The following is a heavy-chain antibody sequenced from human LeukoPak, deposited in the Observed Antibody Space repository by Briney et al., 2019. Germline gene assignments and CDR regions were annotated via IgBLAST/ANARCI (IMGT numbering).Heavy chain of an antibody. Sequence: ASVKVSCKASGYTFTTYGISWVRQAPGQGLEWMGWISAYNGNTYYAQKLKGRVTMTTDTPTSTAYMELSRLRSDDTAVYYCARDLDPMGSSSVSSFDYWGQGTLVTVSS. CDR1: GYTFTTYG. J-gene: IGHJ4*02. CDR2: ISAYNGNT. V-gene: IGHV1-18*01. D-gene: IGHD6-6*01. CDR3: ARDLDPMGSSSVSSFDY.